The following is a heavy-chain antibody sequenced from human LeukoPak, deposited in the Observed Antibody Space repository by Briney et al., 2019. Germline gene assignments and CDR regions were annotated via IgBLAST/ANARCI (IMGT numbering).Heavy chain of an antibody. J-gene: IGHJ4*02. D-gene: IGHD4/OR15-4a*01. CDR1: GFTFSNAW. CDR3: ARRAGAYSHPYDY. V-gene: IGHV3-21*04. CDR2: ISSGSSYI. Sequence: PGGSLRLSCAASGFTFSNAWMSWVRQAPGKGLEWVSSISSGSSYIYYADSVKGRFTISRDNAKNSLYLQMNSLRAEDTAVYYCARRAGAYSHPYDYWGQGTLVTVSS.